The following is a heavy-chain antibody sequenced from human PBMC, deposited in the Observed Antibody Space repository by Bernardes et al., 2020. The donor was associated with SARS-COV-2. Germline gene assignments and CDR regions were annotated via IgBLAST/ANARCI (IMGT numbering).Heavy chain of an antibody. Sequence: GGSLRLSCSASGFIFSTYGMHWVRQAPGKGLEWVALIWYDGSNTYYADSVKGRFSISRDNSNTLYLQMNSLRAEDTAVYYCAREIRGYGSNLGDLDNWGQGTLVTVSS. D-gene: IGHD3-10*01. V-gene: IGHV3-33*01. CDR1: GFIFSTYG. CDR2: IWYDGSNT. CDR3: AREIRGYGSNLGDLDN. J-gene: IGHJ4*02.